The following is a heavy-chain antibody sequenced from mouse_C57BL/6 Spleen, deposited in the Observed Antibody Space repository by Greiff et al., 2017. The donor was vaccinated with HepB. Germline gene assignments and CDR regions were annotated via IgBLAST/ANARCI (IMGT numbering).Heavy chain of an antibody. D-gene: IGHD1-1*01. CDR1: GFSLTSYA. V-gene: IGHV2-9-1*01. CDR2: IWTGGGT. Sequence: QVQLKESGPGLVAPSQSLSITCTVSGFSLTSYAISWVRQPPGKGLEWLGVIWTGGGTNYNSALKSRLSISKDNSKSQVFLKMNSLQTDDTARYYCARREGYYYGSSLYWYFDVWGTGTTVTVSS. CDR3: ARREGYYYGSSLYWYFDV. J-gene: IGHJ1*03.